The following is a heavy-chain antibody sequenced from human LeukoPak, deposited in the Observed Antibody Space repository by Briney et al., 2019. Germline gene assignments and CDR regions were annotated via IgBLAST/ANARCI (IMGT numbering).Heavy chain of an antibody. CDR1: GFTFSDYY. D-gene: IGHD2-2*02. Sequence: GGSLRPSCAASGFTFSDYYMSWIRQAPGKGLEWVANIKQDGSEKYYVDSVKGRFTISRDNAKNSLYLQMNSLRAEDTAVYYCARGGCSSTSCYTQWFDYWGQGTLVTVSS. CDR2: IKQDGSEK. J-gene: IGHJ4*02. CDR3: ARGGCSSTSCYTQWFDY. V-gene: IGHV3-7*01.